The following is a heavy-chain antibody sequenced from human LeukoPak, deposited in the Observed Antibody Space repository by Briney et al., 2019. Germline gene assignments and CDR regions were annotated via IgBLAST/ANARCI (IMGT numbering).Heavy chain of an antibody. V-gene: IGHV1-18*04. CDR1: GYTFSNFG. J-gene: IGHJ4*02. CDR3: ARVIVAGALM. CDR2: ISAYSGNT. D-gene: IGHD1-26*01. Sequence: ASVKVSCKASGYTFSNFGITWVRQAPGQGLEWMGWISAYSGNTNYAQKLHGRVTMTTDTSTSTAYMGLRSLRSDDTAVYYCARVIVAGALMWGQGTLVTVSS.